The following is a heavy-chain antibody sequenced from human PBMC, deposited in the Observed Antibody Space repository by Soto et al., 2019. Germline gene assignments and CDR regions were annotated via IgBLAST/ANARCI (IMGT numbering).Heavy chain of an antibody. CDR1: GGSVRSSGYY. CDR3: ARLILAFPEPLDY. V-gene: IGHV4-39*01. D-gene: IGHD2-15*01. J-gene: IGHJ4*02. Sequence: PSETLSLTCTVSGGSVRSSGYYWAWIRQPPGKGLEWIGSLYSSGKTYRNPSLKSRVTMSDDTSKNQLSLRLSSVTAADTAVYYCARLILAFPEPLDYWGQGSLVIVSS. CDR2: LYSSGKT.